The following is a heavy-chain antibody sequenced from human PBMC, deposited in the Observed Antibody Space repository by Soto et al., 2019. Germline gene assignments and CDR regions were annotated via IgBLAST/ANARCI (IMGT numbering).Heavy chain of an antibody. V-gene: IGHV3-30*18. CDR3: AKGANYYDSSGYWEFDY. D-gene: IGHD3-22*01. J-gene: IGHJ4*02. CDR1: GFTFSSYG. CDR2: ISYDGSNK. Sequence: PGGSLRLSCAASGFTFSSYGMHWVRQAPGKGLEWVAVISYDGSNKYYADSVKGRFTISRDNSKNTLYLQMNSLRAEDTAVYYCAKGANYYDSSGYWEFDYWGQGTLVTVSS.